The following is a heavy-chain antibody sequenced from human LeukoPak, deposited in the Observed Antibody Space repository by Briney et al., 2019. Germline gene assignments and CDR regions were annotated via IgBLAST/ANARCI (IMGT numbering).Heavy chain of an antibody. CDR1: GGTFSSYA. Sequence: SVKVSCKASGGTFSSYAISWVRQAPGQGVEWMGRIIPILGIANYAQKFQGRVTITADKSTSTAYMELSSLRSEDTAVYYCARDQPRRYCSSTSCYTPNWFDPWGQGTLVTVSS. CDR2: IIPILGIA. CDR3: ARDQPRRYCSSTSCYTPNWFDP. V-gene: IGHV1-69*04. J-gene: IGHJ5*02. D-gene: IGHD2-2*02.